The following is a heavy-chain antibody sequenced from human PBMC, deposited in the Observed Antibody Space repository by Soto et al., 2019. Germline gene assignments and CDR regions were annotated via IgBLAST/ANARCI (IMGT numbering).Heavy chain of an antibody. J-gene: IGHJ4*02. CDR3: ARSYSYGFGY. CDR1: GFTFSSYA. D-gene: IGHD5-18*01. V-gene: IGHV3-23*01. CDR2: IGGSAGST. Sequence: GGSLRLSCAASGFTFSSYAMSWVRQAPGKGLEWVSDIGGSAGSTYYADSVKGRFTISRDNGKNTLFLQMNSLRAEDTALYYCARSYSYGFGYWGQGTLVTVSS.